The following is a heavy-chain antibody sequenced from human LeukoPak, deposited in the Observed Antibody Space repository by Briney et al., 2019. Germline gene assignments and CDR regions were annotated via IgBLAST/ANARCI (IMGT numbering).Heavy chain of an antibody. Sequence: SETLSLTCTVSGGSISNNYWSWFRQPPGKGLEWIGYIYYSGSTNYSPSLKSRVTISVDTSKSQFSLKLSSVTAADTAAYYCASHKGFWGQGTLVTVSS. CDR1: GGSISNNY. CDR3: ASHKGF. CDR2: IYYSGST. J-gene: IGHJ4*02. V-gene: IGHV4-59*01.